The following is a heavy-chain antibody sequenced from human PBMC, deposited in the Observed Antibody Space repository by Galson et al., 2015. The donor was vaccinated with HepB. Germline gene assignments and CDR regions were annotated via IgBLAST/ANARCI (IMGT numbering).Heavy chain of an antibody. CDR1: GYTFTSYG. V-gene: IGHV1-18*01. CDR3: ARIQYGSGSYYNVVESGYYFDY. CDR2: ISAYNGNT. Sequence: SVKVSCKASGYTFTSYGISWVRQAPGQGLEWMGWISAYNGNTNYAQKLQGRVTMTTDTSTSTAYMELSSLRSEDTAVYYCARIQYGSGSYYNVVESGYYFDYWGQGTLVTVSS. D-gene: IGHD3-10*01. J-gene: IGHJ4*02.